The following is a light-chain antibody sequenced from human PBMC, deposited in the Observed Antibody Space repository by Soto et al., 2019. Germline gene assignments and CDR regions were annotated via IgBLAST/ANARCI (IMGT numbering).Light chain of an antibody. V-gene: IGKV1-39*01. CDR2: AAS. CDR3: QSYGTSIT. J-gene: IGKJ5*01. CDR1: ESISVY. Sequence: DIQMTQSPASLSASVGDTVTITCRASESISVYVNWYQQKPGKAPKLLIYAASSLETGVPSRFRASGLGTDFALTISSLQPEDLATYFCQSYGTSITFGQGTRLEIK.